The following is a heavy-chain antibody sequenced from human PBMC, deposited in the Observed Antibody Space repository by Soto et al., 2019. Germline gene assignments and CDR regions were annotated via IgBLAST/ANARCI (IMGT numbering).Heavy chain of an antibody. CDR2: IYYSGST. CDR3: AGTTRVVGFDP. CDR1: GGSVSSGGYY. D-gene: IGHD3-10*01. Sequence: PSETLSLTCTVSGGSVSSGGYYWSWIRQHPGKGLEWIGYIYYSGSTYYNPSLKSRVTISVDTSKNQFSLKLSSVTAADTAVYYCAGTTRVVGFDPWGQGTLVTVSS. V-gene: IGHV4-31*03. J-gene: IGHJ5*02.